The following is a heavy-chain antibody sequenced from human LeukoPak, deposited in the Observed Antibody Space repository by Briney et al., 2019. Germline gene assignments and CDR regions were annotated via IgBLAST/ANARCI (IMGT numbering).Heavy chain of an antibody. Sequence: SETLSLTCTVSGGSISSYYWSWIRQPAGKGLEWIGRIYTSGSTNYNPSLKSRVTMSVDTSKNQFSLKLSSVTAADTAVYYCAREASHPLTYYDFWSGYPEGMDVWGQGTTVTVSS. CDR2: IYTSGST. J-gene: IGHJ6*02. CDR3: AREASHPLTYYDFWSGYPEGMDV. D-gene: IGHD3-3*01. CDR1: GGSISSYY. V-gene: IGHV4-4*07.